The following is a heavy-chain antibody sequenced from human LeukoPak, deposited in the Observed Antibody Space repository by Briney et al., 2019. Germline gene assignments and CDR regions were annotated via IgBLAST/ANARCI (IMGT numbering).Heavy chain of an antibody. Sequence: SEPLSLTCAVYGGSLSGYYWSWIRQPPGKGLEWMGEINHSGSTNYNPSLKSRVTISVDTSKNQFSLKLSSVTAADTAVYYCARGYCSSTSCPRGRFDPWGQGTLVTVSS. J-gene: IGHJ5*02. D-gene: IGHD2-2*01. V-gene: IGHV4-34*01. CDR2: INHSGST. CDR1: GGSLSGYY. CDR3: ARGYCSSTSCPRGRFDP.